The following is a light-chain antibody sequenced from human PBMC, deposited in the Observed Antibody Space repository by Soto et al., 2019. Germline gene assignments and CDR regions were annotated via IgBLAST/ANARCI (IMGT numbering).Light chain of an antibody. CDR1: QIVSNN. J-gene: IGKJ5*01. V-gene: IGKV3-15*01. CDR2: GAS. CDR3: QQYNNWPLA. Sequence: EIVLTQCPGTLSLSQGERATLSRRASQIVSNNYLAWYQQKPGQAPRLLIYGASTRATGIPARFSGSGSGTEFTLTISSLQSEDFAVYYCQQYNNWPLAFGQGTRLEIK.